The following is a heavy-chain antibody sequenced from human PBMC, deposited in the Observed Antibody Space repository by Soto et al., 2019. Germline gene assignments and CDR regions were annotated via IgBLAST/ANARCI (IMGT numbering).Heavy chain of an antibody. CDR2: ISVYNGNT. CDR1: GYTFTNYC. V-gene: IGHV1-18*01. D-gene: IGHD2-15*01. Sequence: GASVKVSCKASGYTFTNYCLSWVRQAPGQGLEWMGWISVYNGNTNYAQKVQGRVTMTTDTSTSTAYMELRSLRSDDTAVYYCARVKKDIVVVVAGTRFYYGMDVWGQGTKVTVSS. CDR3: ARVKKDIVVVVAGTRFYYGMDV. J-gene: IGHJ6*02.